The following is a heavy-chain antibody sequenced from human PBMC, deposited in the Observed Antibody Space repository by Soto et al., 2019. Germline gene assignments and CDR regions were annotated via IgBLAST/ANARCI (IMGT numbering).Heavy chain of an antibody. CDR1: GGSISSRSNY. V-gene: IGHV4-39*01. J-gene: IGHJ4*02. CDR2: IYYSGST. CDR3: ARLGDYYFDS. Sequence: SETLSLTCTVSGGSISSRSNYWGWIRQPPGKGLEWIGNIYYSGSTYYNPSLKSRATISVDTSKDQFSLNLSSVTAADTAVYYCARLGDYYFDSWGQGTLVTVSS. D-gene: IGHD4-17*01.